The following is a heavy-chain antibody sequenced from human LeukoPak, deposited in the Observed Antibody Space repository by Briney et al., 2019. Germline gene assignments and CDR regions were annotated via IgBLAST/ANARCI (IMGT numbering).Heavy chain of an antibody. Sequence: PSETLSLTCTVSGGSISSHYWSWIRQSPGKGLEWIGYIHTNGNTNCKPSLKSRVILSQDTSKNQLSLKLGSVTATDTAVYYCARHPTFYYGSGGYSSHYYYMDVWGKGTTVTVSS. V-gene: IGHV4-4*09. D-gene: IGHD3-10*01. CDR3: ARHPTFYYGSGGYSSHYYYMDV. CDR1: GGSISSHY. J-gene: IGHJ6*03. CDR2: IHTNGNT.